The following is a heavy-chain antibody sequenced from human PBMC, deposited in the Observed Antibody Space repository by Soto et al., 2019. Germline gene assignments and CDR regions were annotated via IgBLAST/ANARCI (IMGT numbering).Heavy chain of an antibody. CDR2: IIPIFGTA. V-gene: IGHV1-69*13. CDR3: ARGLGLEYDFWSGPFDY. Sequence: SVKVSCKASGGTFSSYAISWVRQAPGQGLKWMGGIIPIFGTANYAQKFQGRVTITADESTSTAYMELSSLRSEDTAVYYCARGLGLEYDFWSGPFDYWGQGTLVTVSS. CDR1: GGTFSSYA. D-gene: IGHD3-3*01. J-gene: IGHJ4*02.